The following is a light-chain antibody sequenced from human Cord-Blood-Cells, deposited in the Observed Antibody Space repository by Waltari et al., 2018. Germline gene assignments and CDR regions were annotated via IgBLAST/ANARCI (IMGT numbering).Light chain of an antibody. CDR1: SGSIASNY. CDR3: QSYDSSLWV. Sequence: FMLTQPHSLSESQGKTVTISCTRSSGSIASNYVQWYQQRPGSSPTTVIYEDNQRPSGVPDRFSGSIDSSSNSASLTISGLKTEDEADYYCQSYDSSLWVFGGGTKLTVL. V-gene: IGLV6-57*01. J-gene: IGLJ3*02. CDR2: EDN.